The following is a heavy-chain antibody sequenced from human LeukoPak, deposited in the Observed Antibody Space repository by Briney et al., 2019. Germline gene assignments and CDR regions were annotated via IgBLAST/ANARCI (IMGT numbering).Heavy chain of an antibody. V-gene: IGHV1-18*01. Sequence: ASVKVSCKASGYTFTNYGISWVRQAPGQGLEWMGWISIYNGNTDYAQKLRGRVTMTTDTSTSTAYMELRSLRSDDTAVYYCVRITYDFWSGYYMPDDPWGQGTLVTVSS. CDR1: GYTFTNYG. D-gene: IGHD3-3*01. CDR2: ISIYNGNT. J-gene: IGHJ5*02. CDR3: VRITYDFWSGYYMPDDP.